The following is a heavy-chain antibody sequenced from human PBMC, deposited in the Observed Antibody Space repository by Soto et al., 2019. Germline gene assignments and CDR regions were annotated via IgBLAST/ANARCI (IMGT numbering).Heavy chain of an antibody. CDR1: GFRFRDYY. D-gene: IGHD1-26*01. CDR2: ISSSGSST. V-gene: IGHV3-11*06. J-gene: IGHJ4*02. Sequence: QAQLVESGGGLVQPGGSLRLSCAASGFRFRDYYMSWIRHTPGKGLEWISYISSSGSSTDYADSVKGRFTISRDNAKVSLFLQMSSPRVDDPAVYYCARDQPQSCASELWGQGTLVSVSS. CDR3: ARDQPQSCASEL.